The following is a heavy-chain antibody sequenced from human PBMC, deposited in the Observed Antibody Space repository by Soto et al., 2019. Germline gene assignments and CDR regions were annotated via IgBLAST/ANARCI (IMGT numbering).Heavy chain of an antibody. Sequence: TSSETLSLTCTVSGGSISSGDYYWSWIRQPPGKGLEWIGYIYYSGSTYYNPSLKSRVTISVDTSKNQFSLKLSSVTAADTAVYYCAREGSSGSYYFDYWGQGTLVTVSS. CDR3: AREGSSGSYYFDY. CDR2: IYYSGST. CDR1: GGSISSGDYY. J-gene: IGHJ4*02. D-gene: IGHD1-26*01. V-gene: IGHV4-30-4*01.